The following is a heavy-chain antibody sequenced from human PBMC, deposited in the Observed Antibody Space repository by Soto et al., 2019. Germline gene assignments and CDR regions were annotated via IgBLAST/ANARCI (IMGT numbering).Heavy chain of an antibody. CDR3: ARSPHFDGYNDY. CDR2: IYYSGST. J-gene: IGHJ4*02. V-gene: IGHV4-31*03. CDR1: GDSISSGGYY. Sequence: QVQLQESGPGLVKPSQTLSLTCTVSGDSISSGGYYWSWIPQQPGKGLEWIAHIYYSGSTYYNPSLKSRVTISVDTSKNQFSLKLSSVTEADTAVYYCARSPHFDGYNDYWGQGTLVTVSS. D-gene: IGHD3-9*01.